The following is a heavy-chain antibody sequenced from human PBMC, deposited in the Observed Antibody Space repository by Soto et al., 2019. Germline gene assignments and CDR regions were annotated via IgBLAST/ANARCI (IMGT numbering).Heavy chain of an antibody. CDR1: GGTFSSYT. J-gene: IGHJ3*02. CDR2: IIPILGIA. D-gene: IGHD5-12*01. CDR3: ARGISVATGDAFDI. V-gene: IGHV1-69*02. Sequence: SVKVSCKASGGTFSSYTISWVRQAPGQGLERMGRIIPILGIANYAQKSQGRVTITADKSTSTAYMELSSLRSEDTAVYYCARGISVATGDAFDIWGQGTMVTVSS.